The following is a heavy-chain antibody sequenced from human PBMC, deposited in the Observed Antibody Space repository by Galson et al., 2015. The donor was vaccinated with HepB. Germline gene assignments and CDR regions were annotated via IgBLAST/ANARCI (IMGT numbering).Heavy chain of an antibody. CDR1: GFTFSSYS. Sequence: SLRLSCAASGFTFSSYSMNWVRQAPGKGLEWVSSISSSSSYIYYADSVKGRFTISRDNAKNSLYLQMNSLRAEDTAVYYCARDPREEMATNPWGQGTPVTVSS. CDR2: ISSSSSYI. D-gene: IGHD5-24*01. J-gene: IGHJ5*02. V-gene: IGHV3-21*01. CDR3: ARDPREEMATNP.